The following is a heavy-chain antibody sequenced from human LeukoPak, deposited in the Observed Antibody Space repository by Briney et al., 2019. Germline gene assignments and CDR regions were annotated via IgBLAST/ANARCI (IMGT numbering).Heavy chain of an antibody. V-gene: IGHV3-23*01. CDR3: ARGESYRFDY. D-gene: IGHD3-16*01. CDR2: ISGSGGST. CDR1: GFTFSSYA. J-gene: IGHJ4*02. Sequence: PGGSLRLSCAASGFTFSSYAMSWVRQAPGKGLEWVSAISGSGGSTYYADSVEGRFTISRDNSKNTLYLQMNSLRVEDTAVYYCARGESYRFDYWGQGTLVTVSS.